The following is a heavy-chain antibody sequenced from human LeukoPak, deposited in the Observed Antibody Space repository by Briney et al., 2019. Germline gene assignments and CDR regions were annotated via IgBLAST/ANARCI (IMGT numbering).Heavy chain of an antibody. CDR3: AGGKVGAGYYYYYGMDV. V-gene: IGHV4-59*08. CDR1: GGSISSYY. Sequence: KASETLSLTCTVSGGSISSYYWSWIRQPPGKGLEWIGYIYYSGSTNYNPSLKSRVTISVDTSKNQFSLKLSSVTAADTAVYYCAGGKVGAGYYYYYGMDVWGQGTTVTVSS. J-gene: IGHJ6*02. D-gene: IGHD1-26*01. CDR2: IYYSGST.